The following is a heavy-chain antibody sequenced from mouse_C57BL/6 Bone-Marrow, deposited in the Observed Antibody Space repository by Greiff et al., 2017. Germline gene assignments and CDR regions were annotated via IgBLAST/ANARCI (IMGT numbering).Heavy chain of an antibody. CDR1: GYTFTSYW. Sequence: VQLQQSGAELVKPGASVKLSCKASGYTFTSYWMHWVKQRPGRGLEWIGRIDPNSGGTKYNEKFKSKATLTVDKPSSTAYMQLSSLTSEDSAVYYCATITTVVRWGAMDYWGQGTSVTVSS. D-gene: IGHD1-1*01. CDR3: ATITTVVRWGAMDY. CDR2: IDPNSGGT. V-gene: IGHV1-72*01. J-gene: IGHJ4*01.